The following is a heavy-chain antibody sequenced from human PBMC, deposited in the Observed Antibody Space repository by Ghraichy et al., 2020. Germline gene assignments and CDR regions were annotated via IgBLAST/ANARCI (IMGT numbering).Heavy chain of an antibody. CDR2: ISGSGGST. CDR1: GFTFSSYA. Sequence: GGSLRLSCAASGFTFSSYAMSWVRQAPGKGLEWVSAISGSGGSTYYADSVKGRFTISRDNSKNTLYLQMNSLRAEDTAVYYCAKVHYDILTGYYTGGNYYYYGMDVWGQGTTVTVSS. D-gene: IGHD3-9*01. CDR3: AKVHYDILTGYYTGGNYYYYGMDV. V-gene: IGHV3-23*01. J-gene: IGHJ6*02.